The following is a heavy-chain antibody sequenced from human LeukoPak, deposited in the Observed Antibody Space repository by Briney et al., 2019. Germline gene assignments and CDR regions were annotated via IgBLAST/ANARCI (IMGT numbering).Heavy chain of an antibody. CDR2: INPNSGGT. CDR3: ARGRSVWVGATNFRNWFDP. Sequence: ASVKVSCKASGYTFTGYYMHWVRQAPGQGLGWMGWINPNSGGTNYAQKFQGWVTMTRDTSISTAYMELSRLRSDDTAVYYCARGRSVWVGATNFRNWFDPWGQGTLVTVSS. D-gene: IGHD1-26*01. J-gene: IGHJ5*02. V-gene: IGHV1-2*04. CDR1: GYTFTGYY.